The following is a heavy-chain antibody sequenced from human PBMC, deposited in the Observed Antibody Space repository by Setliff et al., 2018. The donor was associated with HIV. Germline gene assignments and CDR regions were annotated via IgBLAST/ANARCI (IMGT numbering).Heavy chain of an antibody. CDR2: TYFRSKWYF. D-gene: IGHD6-19*01. CDR1: GDSVSSNNAA. CDR3: ARGSYGSVLL. V-gene: IGHV6-1*01. Sequence: SQTLSLTCAISGDSVSSNNAAWSWIRQSPLRGLEWLGRTYFRSKWYFDYAVSVKSRIIINPDTSKNQFSLHLNSVTPEDTAVYYCARGSYGSVLLWGQGTPVTVSS. J-gene: IGHJ4*02.